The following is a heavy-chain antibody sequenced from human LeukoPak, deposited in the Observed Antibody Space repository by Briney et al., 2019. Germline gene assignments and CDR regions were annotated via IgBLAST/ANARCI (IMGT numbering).Heavy chain of an antibody. Sequence: GGSLRLSCAASGFTFSSYDMHWVRQATGKGLEWVSAIGTAGDTYYPGSVKGRFTISRENAKNSLYLQMNSLRAGDTAVYYCARGARYGSGNWFDPWGQGTLVTVSS. J-gene: IGHJ5*02. V-gene: IGHV3-13*01. D-gene: IGHD3-10*01. CDR3: ARGARYGSGNWFDP. CDR1: GFTFSSYD. CDR2: IGTAGDT.